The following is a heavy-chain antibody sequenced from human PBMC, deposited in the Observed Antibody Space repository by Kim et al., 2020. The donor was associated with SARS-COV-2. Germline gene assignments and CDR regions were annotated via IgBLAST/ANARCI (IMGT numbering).Heavy chain of an antibody. J-gene: IGHJ4*02. CDR2: VSGSGDKT. V-gene: IGHV3-23*01. Sequence: GGSLRLSCTVSGVAFSNYAMTWVRQVPGKGLEWVSAVSGSGDKTYYADSVKGRFTISRDNSKSTLYLQTNSLRAEDTAIYYCALKGSFGSGYGGQGTLVTVSP. CDR1: GVAFSNYA. CDR3: ALKGSFGSGY. D-gene: IGHD3-3*01.